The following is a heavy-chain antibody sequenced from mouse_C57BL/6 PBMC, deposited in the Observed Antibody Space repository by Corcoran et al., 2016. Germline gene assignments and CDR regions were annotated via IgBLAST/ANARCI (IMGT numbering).Heavy chain of an antibody. CDR2: INPNYGTT. CDR3: ASPDYYGSSYGYLDV. Sequence: EVQLQQSGPEPVKPSASVKISCRASGYSFTAYNLNWVKQSNGKSLEWIGVINPNYGTTSYNQQFKGKATFTVAQSSSTAYMQLNSLTSVDSADYYCASPDYYGSSYGYLDVWGTGTTVTVSS. J-gene: IGHJ1*03. V-gene: IGHV1-39*01. CDR1: GYSFTAYN. D-gene: IGHD1-1*01.